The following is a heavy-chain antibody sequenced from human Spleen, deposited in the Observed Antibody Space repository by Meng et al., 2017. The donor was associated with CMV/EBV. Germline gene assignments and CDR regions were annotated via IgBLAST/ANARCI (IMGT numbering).Heavy chain of an antibody. D-gene: IGHD7-27*01. CDR1: GFTFDDYA. J-gene: IGHJ3*02. V-gene: IGHV3-9*01. Sequence: LSLTCAASGFTFDDYAMHWVRQAPGKGLEWVSGISWNSGGIRYADSVKGRFTISRDNAKNSLYLQMNSLRAEDTAVYYCARVSWGAFDIWGQGTMVTVSS. CDR3: ARVSWGAFDI. CDR2: ISWNSGGI.